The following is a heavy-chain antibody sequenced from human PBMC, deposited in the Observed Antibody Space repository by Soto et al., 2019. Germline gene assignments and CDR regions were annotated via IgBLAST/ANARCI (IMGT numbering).Heavy chain of an antibody. CDR3: ARATASFNSYYYYGLAV. Sequence: SETLSLTCTVSGGSISSGGYYWSWIRQHPGKGLEWIGYIYYSGSTYYNPSLKSRVSISVDTSRNQFSLKLGSVIPADTAVYYCARATASFNSYYYYGLAVWGQGTTVTVSS. V-gene: IGHV4-61*08. CDR1: GGSISSGGYY. D-gene: IGHD1-20*01. J-gene: IGHJ6*02. CDR2: IYYSGST.